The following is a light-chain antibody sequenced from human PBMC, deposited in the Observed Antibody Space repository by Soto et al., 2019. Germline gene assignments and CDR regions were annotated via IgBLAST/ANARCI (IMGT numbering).Light chain of an antibody. CDR1: QSVSSN. J-gene: IGKJ1*01. CDR3: QQYNNWPPET. Sequence: EIVMTQSPATLSVSPGERATLSCRASQSVSSNLAWYQQKPGQAPRLLIYGASTRATGIPARFSGSGSGTDFTLTISSLQSEDFAVYSCQQYNNWPPETFGQGTKVESK. CDR2: GAS. V-gene: IGKV3-15*01.